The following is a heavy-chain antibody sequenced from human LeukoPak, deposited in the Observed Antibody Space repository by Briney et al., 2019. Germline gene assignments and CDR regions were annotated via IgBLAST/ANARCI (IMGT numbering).Heavy chain of an antibody. CDR3: AKDLLAGFGEYFDWLSPFDY. J-gene: IGHJ4*02. CDR1: GFTFSSYA. CDR2: ISGSGGST. Sequence: PGGSLRLSCAASGFTFSSYAMSWVRQAPGKGLEWVSAISGSGGSTYYADSVKGRFTISRDNSKNTLYLQMNSLRAEDTAVYYCAKDLLAGFGEYFDWLSPFDYWGQGTLVTVSS. D-gene: IGHD3-9*01. V-gene: IGHV3-23*01.